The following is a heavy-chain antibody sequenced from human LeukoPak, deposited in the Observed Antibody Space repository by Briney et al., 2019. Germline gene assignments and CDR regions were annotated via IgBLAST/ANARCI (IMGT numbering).Heavy chain of an antibody. Sequence: GGSLRLSCAASGFIFSSYGMHWVCQAPGKGLEWVALIWYDGSNEYYADSVRGRFTISRDNSKNTLYLQMNSLRAEDTAVYYCARDSSSWLDYWGQGTLVTVSS. J-gene: IGHJ4*02. CDR3: ARDSSSWLDY. V-gene: IGHV3-33*01. CDR2: IWYDGSNE. CDR1: GFIFSSYG. D-gene: IGHD6-13*01.